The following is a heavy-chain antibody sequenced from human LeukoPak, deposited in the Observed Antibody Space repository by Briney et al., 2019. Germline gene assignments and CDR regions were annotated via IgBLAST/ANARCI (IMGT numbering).Heavy chain of an antibody. CDR1: GFSLSTSGVG. CDR2: IYWDDDK. J-gene: IGHJ4*02. CDR3: AHRQRGIAVAGGFFDY. Sequence: SGPTLVNPTQTLTLTCTFSGFSLSTSGVGVGWIRQPPGKALEWLALIYWDDDKRYSPSLKSRLTITKDTSKNQVVLTMTNMDPVDKATYYCAHRQRGIAVAGGFFDYWGQGTLVTVSS. D-gene: IGHD6-19*01. V-gene: IGHV2-5*02.